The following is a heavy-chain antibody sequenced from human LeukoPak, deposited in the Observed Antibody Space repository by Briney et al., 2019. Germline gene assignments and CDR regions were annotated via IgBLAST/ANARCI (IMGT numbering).Heavy chain of an antibody. CDR3: ATQRGSYLWGTDFDY. D-gene: IGHD3-16*01. V-gene: IGHV1-2*02. J-gene: IGHJ4*02. Sequence: GASVKVSCKASGYTFTGYYMHWVRQAPGQGLEWMGWINPNSGDTKYSQKFQGGVTMTRDTSISTAYMELSRLRSDDTAVYYCATQRGSYLWGTDFDYWGQGTLVTVSS. CDR1: GYTFTGYY. CDR2: INPNSGDT.